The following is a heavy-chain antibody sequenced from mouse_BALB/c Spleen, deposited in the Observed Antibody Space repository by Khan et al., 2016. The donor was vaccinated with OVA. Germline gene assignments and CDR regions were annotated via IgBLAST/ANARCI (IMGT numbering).Heavy chain of an antibody. CDR3: ATAYYYGYYFDY. D-gene: IGHD1-1*01. V-gene: IGHV5-17*02. Sequence: EVELVESGGGLVQPGGSRKLSCAASGFTFNSYGMHWIRQAPEKGLEWVAYISGDSNTIHYADTVKGRFTISRDNPKNTLFLQMTSLMSEDTAMYYGATAYYYGYYFDYWGPGTTLTVS. CDR1: GFTFNSYG. J-gene: IGHJ2*01. CDR2: ISGDSNTI.